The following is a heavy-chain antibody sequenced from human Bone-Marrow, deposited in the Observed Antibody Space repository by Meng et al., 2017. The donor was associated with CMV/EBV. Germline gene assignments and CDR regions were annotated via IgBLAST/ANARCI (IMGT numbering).Heavy chain of an antibody. CDR3: ARDRIAARRFDY. Sequence: GESLKISCAASGFTFSSYWMSWVRQAPGKGLEWVANIKQDGSEKYYVDSVKGRFTISRDNAKNSLYLQMNSLRAEDTAVYYCARDRIAARRFDYWGQGTLVTGSS. V-gene: IGHV3-7*01. D-gene: IGHD6-6*01. CDR2: IKQDGSEK. J-gene: IGHJ4*02. CDR1: GFTFSSYW.